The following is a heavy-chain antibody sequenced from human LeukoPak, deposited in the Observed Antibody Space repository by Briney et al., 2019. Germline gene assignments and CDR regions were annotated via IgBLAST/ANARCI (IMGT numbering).Heavy chain of an antibody. CDR3: ATGYNMMHAFDI. Sequence: AAAKVSRKHSVYSLTELSIHWVRPAPGKGVGWMGGFDPEDGETIYAQKFQGRVTMTEDTSTDTAYMELSSLRSEDTAVYYCATGYNMMHAFDIWGQGTMVTVSS. D-gene: IGHD5-24*01. CDR2: FDPEDGET. V-gene: IGHV1-24*01. J-gene: IGHJ3*02. CDR1: VYSLTELS.